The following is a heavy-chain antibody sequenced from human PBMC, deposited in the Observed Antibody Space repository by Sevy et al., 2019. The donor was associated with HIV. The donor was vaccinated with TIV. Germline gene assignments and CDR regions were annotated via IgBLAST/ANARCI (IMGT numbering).Heavy chain of an antibody. CDR3: ALERLSSNVAEYFQN. Sequence: GGSLRLSCAASGFTFGDYGFHWVRQSPGKGLEWVAVISYDGSDKYYADSVKGRFTISRDNSKNTVYLQMNSLRAEDTAVYYCALERLSSNVAEYFQNWGQGTLVTVSS. D-gene: IGHD1-1*01. V-gene: IGHV3-30*03. CDR2: ISYDGSDK. J-gene: IGHJ1*01. CDR1: GFTFGDYG.